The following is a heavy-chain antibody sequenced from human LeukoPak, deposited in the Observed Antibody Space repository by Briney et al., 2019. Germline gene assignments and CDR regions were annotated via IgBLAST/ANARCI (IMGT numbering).Heavy chain of an antibody. V-gene: IGHV3-23*01. J-gene: IGHJ4*02. Sequence: GGSLRLSCAASGFTFSSYAMSWVRQAPGKGLEWVSAISGSGGSTYYADSVKGRFTISRDNSQNTLYLQMNSLRAEDTAVYYCAKDQGGCSSTSCYARGVDDSWGQGTLVTVSS. CDR3: AKDQGGCSSTSCYARGVDDS. CDR1: GFTFSSYA. CDR2: ISGSGGST. D-gene: IGHD2-2*01.